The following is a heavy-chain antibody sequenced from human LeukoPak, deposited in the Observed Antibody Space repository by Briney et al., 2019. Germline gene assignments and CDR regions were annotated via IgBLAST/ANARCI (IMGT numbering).Heavy chain of an antibody. CDR3: ARGSVASAGNYFDY. CDR1: GFSLSTSGVG. Sequence: SGPPLVKPTQTLTLTRTLSGFSLSTSGVGVGWIRRPPGKALEWLAMIYWDDDKRYNPSLRSRLTITKDTSKTQAVFIMTNMDPVDTATYYCARGSVASAGNYFDYWGQGTLVTVSS. D-gene: IGHD6-13*01. CDR2: IYWDDDK. V-gene: IGHV2-5*02. J-gene: IGHJ4*02.